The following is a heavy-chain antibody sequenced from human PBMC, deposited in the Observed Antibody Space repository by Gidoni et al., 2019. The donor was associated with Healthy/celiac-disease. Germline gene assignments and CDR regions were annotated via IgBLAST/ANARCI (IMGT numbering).Heavy chain of an antibody. CDR3: ASTPTTDDIVVVPAASFDY. D-gene: IGHD2-2*01. V-gene: IGHV4-39*01. Sequence: QLQLQESGPGRVKPSETLSLTCTVSGGSISSSSYYWGWSRQPPGKGLEWIGSIYYSWSTYYNPSLKSLVTISVDTSKIQFSLKLRSVTAADTAVYYCASTPTTDDIVVVPAASFDYWGQGTLVSVSS. CDR2: IYYSWST. J-gene: IGHJ4*02. CDR1: GGSISSSSYY.